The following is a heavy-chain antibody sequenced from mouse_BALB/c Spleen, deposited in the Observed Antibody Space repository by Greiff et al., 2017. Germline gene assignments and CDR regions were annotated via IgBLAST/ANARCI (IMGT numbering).Heavy chain of an antibody. D-gene: IGHD1-1*02. CDR3: ARWRWAY. J-gene: IGHJ3*01. CDR1: GFTFSSFG. Sequence: EVQLVESGGGLVQPGGSRKLSCAASGFTFSSFGMHWVRQAPEKGLEWVAYISSGSSTIYYADTVKGRFTISRDNPKNTLFLQMTSLRSEDTAMYYCARWRWAYWGQGTLVTVSA. V-gene: IGHV5-17*02. CDR2: ISSGSSTI.